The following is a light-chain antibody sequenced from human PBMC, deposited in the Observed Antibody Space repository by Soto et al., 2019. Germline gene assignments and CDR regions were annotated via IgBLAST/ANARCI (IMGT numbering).Light chain of an antibody. CDR1: SSNIGGNS. Sequence: QSVMTQPPSVSAAPGQKVTISCSGSSSNIGGNSVSWYQQFPGTAPKLLIYDDDKRPSGIPDRFSGSKSGITASLTISGLQPEDEADYYCSSYTTSSTLVVFGGGTKLTVL. CDR2: DDD. V-gene: IGLV1-51*01. CDR3: SSYTTSSTLVV. J-gene: IGLJ2*01.